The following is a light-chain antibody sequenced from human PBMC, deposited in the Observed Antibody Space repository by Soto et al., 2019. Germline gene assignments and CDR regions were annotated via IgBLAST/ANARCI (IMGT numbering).Light chain of an antibody. CDR2: GAS. CDR1: QSVSSSY. CDR3: QQYGSSPLLT. V-gene: IGKV3-20*01. Sequence: EIVLTQSPGTLSLSPGERATLSCRASQSVSSSYLAWYQQKLGQAPRLLIYGASSRATGIPDRFSGSGSGTYFTLTIIRLEPEDFSVYYCQQYGSSPLLTFGGGTKVEIK. J-gene: IGKJ4*01.